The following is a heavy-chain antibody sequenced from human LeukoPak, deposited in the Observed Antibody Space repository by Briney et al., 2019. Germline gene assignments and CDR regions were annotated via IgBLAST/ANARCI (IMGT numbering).Heavy chain of an antibody. CDR3: ARDDDSSGYYNY. V-gene: IGHV3-21*01. D-gene: IGHD3-22*01. Sequence: GGSLRLSCAASGFTFSSYSMNWVRQAPGKGLEWVSSISSSSSYIYYADSVKGRFTISRDNAKNSLYLQMNSLRAEDTAEYYCARDDDSSGYYNYWGQGTLVTVSS. J-gene: IGHJ4*02. CDR2: ISSSSSYI. CDR1: GFTFSSYS.